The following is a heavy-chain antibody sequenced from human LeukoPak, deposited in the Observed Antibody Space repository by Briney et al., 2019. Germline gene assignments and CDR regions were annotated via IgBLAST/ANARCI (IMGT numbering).Heavy chain of an antibody. CDR1: GYTFTSYG. Sequence: ASVKVSCKASGYTFTSYGISWVRQAPGQELEWMGWISAYNGNTNYAQKLQGRVTMTTDTSTSTAYMELRSLRSDDTAVYYCARDQGVTTVTPLDYWGQGTLVTVSS. CDR3: ARDQGVTTVTPLDY. D-gene: IGHD4-17*01. CDR2: ISAYNGNT. J-gene: IGHJ4*02. V-gene: IGHV1-18*01.